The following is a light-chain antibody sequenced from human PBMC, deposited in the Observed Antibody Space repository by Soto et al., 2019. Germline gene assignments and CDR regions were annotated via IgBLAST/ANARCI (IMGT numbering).Light chain of an antibody. CDR1: TSNIGSNY. V-gene: IGLV1-47*01. J-gene: IGLJ2*01. CDR2: RDN. Sequence: QSVLTQSPSASGTPGQRVTISCSGNTSNIGSNYVSWYQHLPGTAPKLLISRDNQRPSGVPVRFSGSKSSTSASLAISGLGSGDDGDYYCAAWDDRLNVLFGGGTKLTVL. CDR3: AAWDDRLNVL.